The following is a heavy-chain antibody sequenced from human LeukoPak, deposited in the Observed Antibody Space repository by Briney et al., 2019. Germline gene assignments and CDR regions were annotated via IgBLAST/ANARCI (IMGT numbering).Heavy chain of an antibody. Sequence: SETLSLTCAVYGGSFSGYYWSWIRQPPGKGLEGIGEINHSGSTNYYPSLKSRVSISVDTSKNQFSPKLSSVTAADTGVYYCARVRQQLLGFDYWGQRTLVTVSS. CDR2: INHSGST. V-gene: IGHV4-34*01. CDR3: ARVRQQLLGFDY. CDR1: GGSFSGYY. D-gene: IGHD6-13*01. J-gene: IGHJ4*02.